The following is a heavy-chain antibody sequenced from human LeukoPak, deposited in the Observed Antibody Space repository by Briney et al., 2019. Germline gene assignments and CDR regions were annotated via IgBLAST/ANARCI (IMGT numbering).Heavy chain of an antibody. Sequence: GESLKISCKASGYSFTTYWIGWVRQVPGKGLEWVGIIYPADSTAKYSPSFQGQVTISADKSISTAYLQWSSLKASDTAMYYCAKGGALDYFDYWGQGTLVTVSS. V-gene: IGHV5-51*01. CDR1: GYSFTTYW. J-gene: IGHJ4*02. D-gene: IGHD3-16*01. CDR3: AKGGALDYFDY. CDR2: IYPADSTA.